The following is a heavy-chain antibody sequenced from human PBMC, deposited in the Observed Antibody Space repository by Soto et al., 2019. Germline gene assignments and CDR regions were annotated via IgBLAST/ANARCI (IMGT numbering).Heavy chain of an antibody. J-gene: IGHJ6*02. CDR3: ARTDAAATYYYYGMDV. CDR1: GGTFSSYA. Sequence: SVKVSCKASGGTFSSYAISWVRQAPGQGLEWMGGIIPIFGTANYAQRFQGRVTITADESTSTAYMELSSLRSEDTAVYYYARTDAAATYYYYGMDVWGQGTTVTVSS. D-gene: IGHD6-13*01. V-gene: IGHV1-69*13. CDR2: IIPIFGTA.